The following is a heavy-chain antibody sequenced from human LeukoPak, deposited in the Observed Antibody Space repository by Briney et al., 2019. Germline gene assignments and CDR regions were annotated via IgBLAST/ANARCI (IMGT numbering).Heavy chain of an antibody. J-gene: IGHJ1*01. D-gene: IGHD1-26*01. Sequence: PGGSLRLSCAASGFTVSSNYMSWVRQAPGKGLEWVSVIYSGGSTYYADSVKGRFTISRDNSKNTLYLQMNSLRAEDTAVYYCARDLIVGATRYFQHWGQGTLVTVSS. CDR3: ARDLIVGATRYFQH. CDR2: IYSGGST. V-gene: IGHV3-66*01. CDR1: GFTVSSNY.